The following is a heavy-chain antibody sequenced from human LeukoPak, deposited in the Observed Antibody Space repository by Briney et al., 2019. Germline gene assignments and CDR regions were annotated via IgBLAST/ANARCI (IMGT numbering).Heavy chain of an antibody. V-gene: IGHV3-23*01. CDR1: GFTFNNYA. D-gene: IGHD2-2*02. CDR3: AKGDLPLLYGGAFDS. CDR2: ITGSGGRT. J-gene: IGHJ4*02. Sequence: GGSLRLSCVASGFTFNNYAMSWVRQAPGKGLEWVSAITGSGGRTYYADSVKGRFTISRDNSKNTLYLQMISLRAEDTAVYYCAKGDLPLLYGGAFDSWGQGILVTVSS.